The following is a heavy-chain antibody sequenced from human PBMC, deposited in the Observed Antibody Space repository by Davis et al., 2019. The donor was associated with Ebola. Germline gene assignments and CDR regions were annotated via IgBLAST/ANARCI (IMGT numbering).Heavy chain of an antibody. CDR2: IKQDGSEK. J-gene: IGHJ4*02. Sequence: GGSLRLSCAASGFTFSSYWMSWVRQAPGKGLEWVANIKQDGSEKYYVDPVKGRFTISRDNSKNTLYLQMNSLRAEDTAVYYCAVSASYYRTGYFDYWGQGTLVTVSS. D-gene: IGHD3-10*01. CDR1: GFTFSSYW. CDR3: AVSASYYRTGYFDY. V-gene: IGHV3-7*01.